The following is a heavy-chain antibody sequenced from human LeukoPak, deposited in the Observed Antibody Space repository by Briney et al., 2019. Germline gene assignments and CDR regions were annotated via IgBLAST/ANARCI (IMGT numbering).Heavy chain of an antibody. CDR1: GYTFTNYG. Sequence: ASVKVSCKASGYTFTNYGISWVRQAPGQGLELMGWISAYNGNTIYAQKLQGRVTMTTDTSTSTAYMELRSLRSDDTAVYYCAREGIGSRDYYYYMDVWGKGTTVTVSS. J-gene: IGHJ6*03. V-gene: IGHV1-18*01. D-gene: IGHD2-15*01. CDR2: ISAYNGNT. CDR3: AREGIGSRDYYYYMDV.